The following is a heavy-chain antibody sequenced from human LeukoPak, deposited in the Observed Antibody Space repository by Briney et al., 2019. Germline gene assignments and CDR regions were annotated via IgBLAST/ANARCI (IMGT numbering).Heavy chain of an antibody. Sequence: ASVKVSCKASGYAFSTYHMNWVRRAPGQGLEWMGGIIPIFGTANYAQKFQGRVTITADESTSTAYMELSSLRSEDTAVYYCARDLDSGYSNDAFDIWGQGTMVTVSS. CDR1: GYAFSTYH. J-gene: IGHJ3*02. CDR2: IIPIFGTA. D-gene: IGHD5-12*01. V-gene: IGHV1-69*13. CDR3: ARDLDSGYSNDAFDI.